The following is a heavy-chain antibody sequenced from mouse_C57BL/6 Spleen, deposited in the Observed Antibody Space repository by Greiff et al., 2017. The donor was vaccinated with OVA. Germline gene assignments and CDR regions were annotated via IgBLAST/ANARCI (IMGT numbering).Heavy chain of an antibody. Sequence: VKLMESGAELVRPGASVTLSCKASGYTFTDYEMHWVKQTPVHGLEWIGAIDPETGGTAYNQKFKGKAILTADKSSSTAYMELRSLTSEDSAVYYCTRLETGTLGFDYWGQGTTLTVSS. D-gene: IGHD4-1*01. V-gene: IGHV1-15*01. CDR3: TRLETGTLGFDY. CDR2: IDPETGGT. CDR1: GYTFTDYE. J-gene: IGHJ2*01.